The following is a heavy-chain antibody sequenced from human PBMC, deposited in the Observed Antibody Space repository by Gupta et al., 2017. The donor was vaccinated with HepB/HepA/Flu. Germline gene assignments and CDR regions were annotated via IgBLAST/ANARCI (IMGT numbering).Heavy chain of an antibody. CDR2: INRDGRDK. CDR1: GCTCNGE. CDR3: VGYCPSGSCPEFVD. J-gene: IGHJ4*02. Sequence: EVLLMESGGGLVQPGGSVRLSCAASGCTCNGEHWVRQAQGKGLVWVSRINRDGRDKEDADSVKGRFTSSRDNAKNTLDLQMNSRRAEDTAVYYCVGYCPSGSCPEFVDWGQGARVTGSA. D-gene: IGHD2-8*01. V-gene: IGHV3-74*01.